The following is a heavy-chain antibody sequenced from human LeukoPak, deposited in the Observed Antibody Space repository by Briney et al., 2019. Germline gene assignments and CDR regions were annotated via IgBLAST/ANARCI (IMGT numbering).Heavy chain of an antibody. D-gene: IGHD6-13*01. J-gene: IGHJ4*02. Sequence: QTGGSLRLSCAASGFTFSNYGMHWVRQAPGKGLEWVAVISYDGSNKYYADSVKGRFTISRDNSNNTLFLQMNSLKTEDTAVYYCTTDHDTSSWTFIYWGQGTLVTVSS. CDR3: TTDHDTSSWTFIY. V-gene: IGHV3-30*03. CDR1: GFTFSNYG. CDR2: ISYDGSNK.